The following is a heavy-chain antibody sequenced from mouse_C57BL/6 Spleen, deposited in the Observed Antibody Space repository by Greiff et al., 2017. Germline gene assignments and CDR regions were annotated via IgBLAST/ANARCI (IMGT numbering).Heavy chain of an antibody. V-gene: IGHV1-82*01. CDR2: IYPGDGDT. D-gene: IGHD6-1*01. CDR1: GYAFSSSW. J-gene: IGHJ3*01. CDR3: ARSTTSAWFAY. Sequence: QVQLQQSGPELVKPGASVKISCKASGYAFSSSWMNWVKQRPGKGLEWIGRIYPGDGDTNYNGKFKGKATLPADKSSSTAYMQLSILTSEDSAVYFCARSTTSAWFAYWGQGTLVTVSA.